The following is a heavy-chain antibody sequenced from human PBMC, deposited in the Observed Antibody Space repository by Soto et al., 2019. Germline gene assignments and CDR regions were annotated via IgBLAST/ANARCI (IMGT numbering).Heavy chain of an antibody. J-gene: IGHJ5*02. Sequence: QVQLVQSGAEVKKPGASVKISCKASGYTFTRYTMNWVRQAPGQRLEWLGWINPDNGNTKSSQKFQDRVILTRDTSASPAYMDLSSLRYEDTAVYYCARGIATGQLAPWGQGTLVTVSS. V-gene: IGHV1-3*01. CDR3: ARGIATGQLAP. CDR2: INPDNGNT. D-gene: IGHD2-15*01. CDR1: GYTFTRYT.